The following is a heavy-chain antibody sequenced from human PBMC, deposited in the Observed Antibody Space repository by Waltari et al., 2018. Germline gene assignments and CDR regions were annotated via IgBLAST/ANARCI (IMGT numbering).Heavy chain of an antibody. CDR3: ASLGWELLKGATQYFQH. Sequence: QVQLVQSGAEVKKPGASVKVSCKASGYTFTGYYMHWVRQAPGQGLEWRGRINPNSGGTNYAQKFQGRVTMTRDTSISTAYMELSRLRSDDTAVYYCASLGWELLKGATQYFQHWGQGTLVTVSS. CDR1: GYTFTGYY. D-gene: IGHD1-26*01. V-gene: IGHV1-2*06. CDR2: INPNSGGT. J-gene: IGHJ1*01.